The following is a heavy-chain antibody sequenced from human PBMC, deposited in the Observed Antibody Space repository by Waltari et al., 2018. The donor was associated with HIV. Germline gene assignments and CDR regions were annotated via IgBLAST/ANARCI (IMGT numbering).Heavy chain of an antibody. V-gene: IGHV1-8*01. D-gene: IGHD3-22*01. CDR2: MNPNSGNT. CDR3: ARGDYYDSSGYFPGYGMDV. CDR1: GYTFTSYD. Sequence: QGQLVQSGAEVKKPGASVKVSCKASGYTFTSYDINWVRQATGQGLEWMGWMNPNSGNTGYAQKFQGRVTMTRNTSISTAYMELSSLRSEDTAVYYCARGDYYDSSGYFPGYGMDVWGQGTTVTVSS. J-gene: IGHJ6*02.